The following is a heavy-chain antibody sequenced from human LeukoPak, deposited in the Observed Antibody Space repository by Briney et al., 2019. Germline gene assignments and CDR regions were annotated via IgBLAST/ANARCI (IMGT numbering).Heavy chain of an antibody. J-gene: IGHJ4*02. Sequence: SVTVSCTASGFTFTSSAVQWVRQARGQRLEWIGWIVVGSGNTNYAQKFQERVTITRDMSTSTAYMELSSLRSEDTAVYYCAADLTTVTTPNWGQGTLVTVSS. CDR3: AADLTTVTTPN. CDR2: IVVGSGNT. D-gene: IGHD4-11*01. CDR1: GFTFTSSA. V-gene: IGHV1-58*01.